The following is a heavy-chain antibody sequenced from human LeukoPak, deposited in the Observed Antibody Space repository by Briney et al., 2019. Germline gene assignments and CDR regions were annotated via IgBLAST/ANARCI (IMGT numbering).Heavy chain of an antibody. J-gene: IGHJ3*02. Sequence: ASGKVSCKASGYTFTGYYMHWVRQAPGQGLEWMGWINPNSGGTNYAQKFQGRVTMTRDTSISTAYMEPSRLRSDDTAVYYCARVLSWDTAMVGDAFDIWGQGTMVTVSS. D-gene: IGHD5-18*01. CDR3: ARVLSWDTAMVGDAFDI. CDR2: INPNSGGT. V-gene: IGHV1-2*02. CDR1: GYTFTGYY.